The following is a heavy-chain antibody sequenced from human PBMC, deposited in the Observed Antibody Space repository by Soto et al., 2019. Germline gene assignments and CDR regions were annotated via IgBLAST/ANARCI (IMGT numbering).Heavy chain of an antibody. CDR1: GGSIRSYY. CDR3: ARWDCSSTSCYVGGPSFDY. J-gene: IGHJ4*02. V-gene: IGHV4-59*06. Sequence: SETLALTCTVSGGSIRSYYWSWIRQHPGKGLEWIGYIYYSGSTYYNPSLKSRVTISVDTSKNQFSLKLSSVTAADTAVYYCARWDCSSTSCYVGGPSFDYWGQGTLVTVSS. CDR2: IYYSGST. D-gene: IGHD2-2*01.